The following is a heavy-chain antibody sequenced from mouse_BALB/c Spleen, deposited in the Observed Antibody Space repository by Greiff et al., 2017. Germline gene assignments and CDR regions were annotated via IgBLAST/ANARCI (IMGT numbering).Heavy chain of an antibody. CDR2: IWAGAST. D-gene: IGHD2-1*01. Sequence: VQLQQSGPGLVAPSQSLSITCTVSGFSLTSYGVHWVRQPPGKGLEWLGVIWAGASTNYNSALMSRLSISKDNSKSQVFLKMNSLQTDDTAMYYCARDRDGNYPFAYWGQGTLVTVSA. V-gene: IGHV2-9*02. CDR1: GFSLTSYG. CDR3: ARDRDGNYPFAY. J-gene: IGHJ3*01.